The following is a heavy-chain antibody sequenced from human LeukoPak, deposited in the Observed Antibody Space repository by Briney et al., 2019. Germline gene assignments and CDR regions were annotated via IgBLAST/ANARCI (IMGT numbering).Heavy chain of an antibody. CDR2: TYYRSKWYN. Sequence: SQTLSLTCAISGDSVSSNGAAWNWIRQSPSRGLEWLGRTYYRSKWYNNYAVSVRSRITINPDTSKNRFSLQLISVTAEDTAIYYCARSSGYFDYWGQGTLVTVSS. CDR3: ARSSGYFDY. J-gene: IGHJ4*02. CDR1: GDSVSSNGAA. V-gene: IGHV6-1*01.